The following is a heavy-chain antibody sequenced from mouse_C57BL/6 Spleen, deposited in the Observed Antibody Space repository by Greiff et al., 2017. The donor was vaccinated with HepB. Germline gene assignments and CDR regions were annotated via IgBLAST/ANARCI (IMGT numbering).Heavy chain of an antibody. D-gene: IGHD2-14*01. J-gene: IGHJ2*01. CDR3: ARGGYSTGYFDY. V-gene: IGHV1-80*01. CDR2: IYPGDGDT. Sequence: QVQLQQSGAELVKPGASVKISCKASGYAFSSYWMNWVKQRPGKGLEWIGQIYPGDGDTNYNGKFKGKATLTADKSSSTAYMQRSSLTSEDSAVYFCARGGYSTGYFDYWGQGTTLTVSS. CDR1: GYAFSSYW.